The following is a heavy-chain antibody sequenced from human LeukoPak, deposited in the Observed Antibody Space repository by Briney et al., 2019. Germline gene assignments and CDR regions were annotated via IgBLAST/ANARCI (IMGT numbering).Heavy chain of an antibody. V-gene: IGHV3-23*01. Sequence: GGSLRLSCADSGFTFSGYAMTWVRQAPGKGLEWVSGITGSGGSTYYADSVKGRFTISRDNSKNTLYLQMNSLRAEDTAVYYCAKVAAFYYDYGMDVWGQGTTATVSS. J-gene: IGHJ6*02. CDR1: GFTFSGYA. CDR3: AKVAAFYYDYGMDV. D-gene: IGHD3-3*02. CDR2: ITGSGGST.